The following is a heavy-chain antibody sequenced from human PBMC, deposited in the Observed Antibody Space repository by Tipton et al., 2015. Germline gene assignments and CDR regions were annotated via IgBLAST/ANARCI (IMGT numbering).Heavy chain of an antibody. V-gene: IGHV4-61*01. Sequence: TLSLTCTVSGGSVTSGSYYWSWIRQPPGKGLEWIGYISYTDGAHYNPALKSRVTISVDTSKNQFSLNLSSVIAADTAVYYCARASIIQGYYHDSSRYYLFNSWGQGTLVTVSS. CDR3: ARASIIQGYYHDSSRYYLFNS. CDR2: ISYTDGA. J-gene: IGHJ1*01. D-gene: IGHD3-22*01. CDR1: GGSVTSGSYY.